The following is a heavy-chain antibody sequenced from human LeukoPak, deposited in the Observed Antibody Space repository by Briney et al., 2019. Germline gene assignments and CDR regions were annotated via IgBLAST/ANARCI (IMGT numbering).Heavy chain of an antibody. CDR2: IIPIFGTA. CDR1: GGTFSSYA. CDR3: ARTRITMIVVAPFDY. D-gene: IGHD3-22*01. J-gene: IGHJ4*02. V-gene: IGHV1-69*01. Sequence: SVKASCKASGGTFSSYAISWVRQAPGQGLEWMGGIIPIFGTANYAQKFQGRVTITADESTSTAYMELSSLRSEDTAVYYCARTRITMIVVAPFDYWGQGTLVTVSS.